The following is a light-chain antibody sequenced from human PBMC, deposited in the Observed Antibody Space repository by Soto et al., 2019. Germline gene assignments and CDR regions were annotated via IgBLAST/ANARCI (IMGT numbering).Light chain of an antibody. Sequence: QLVLTQPPSASGTPGPRVTISCSGSSSNIGSKYVYWYQQLPGTAPKLLMYRNNQRPSGVPDRFSGSKSGTSASLAISGLRSEDEADYYCAAWDAGVSGPAFGGGTKLTVL. V-gene: IGLV1-47*01. CDR2: RNN. CDR1: SSNIGSKY. J-gene: IGLJ2*01. CDR3: AAWDAGVSGPA.